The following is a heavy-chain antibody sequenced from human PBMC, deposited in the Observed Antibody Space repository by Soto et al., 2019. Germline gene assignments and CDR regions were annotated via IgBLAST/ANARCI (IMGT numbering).Heavy chain of an antibody. CDR3: ARGPSYSDHYFGH. Sequence: PGVFQRLPYGASEFKISDYAMHRVLKTPGKGLQWLAVISYDGNNKYYADSVEGRFTISRDNSKNTVYLQMNSLRLEDTAVYYCARGPSYSDHYFGHWGQGTLVTVSS. J-gene: IGHJ4*02. CDR2: ISYDGNNK. V-gene: IGHV3-30*03. D-gene: IGHD4-17*01. CDR1: EFKISDYA.